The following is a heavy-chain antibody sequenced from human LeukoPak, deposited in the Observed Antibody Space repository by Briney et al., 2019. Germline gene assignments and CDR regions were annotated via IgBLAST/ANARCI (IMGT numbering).Heavy chain of an antibody. CDR1: GFTFSSYS. CDR2: ISSSSSYI. D-gene: IGHD3-22*01. Sequence: PGGSLRLSCAASGFTFSSYSMNWVRQAPGKGLEWVSSISSSSSYIYYADSVKGRFTISRDNAKNSLYLQMNSLRAEDTAVYYCARGLSYYYDSSGHQDYWGQGTLVTVSS. V-gene: IGHV3-21*01. J-gene: IGHJ4*02. CDR3: ARGLSYYYDSSGHQDY.